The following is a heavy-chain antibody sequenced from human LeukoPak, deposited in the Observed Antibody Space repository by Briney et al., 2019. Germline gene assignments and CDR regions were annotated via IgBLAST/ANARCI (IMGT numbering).Heavy chain of an antibody. CDR3: GKSDYGYWFDP. CDR2: INDRGRNI. J-gene: IGHJ5*02. Sequence: GGSLRLSCAASGLTFSSYAMGWVRQAPGKGLEWVSAINDRGRNIYYADSVKGRFTISRDNSKNTLYLQMNSLRVEDTAIYYCGKSDYGYWFDPWGQGTLVTVSS. V-gene: IGHV3-23*01. D-gene: IGHD4-17*01. CDR1: GLTFSSYA.